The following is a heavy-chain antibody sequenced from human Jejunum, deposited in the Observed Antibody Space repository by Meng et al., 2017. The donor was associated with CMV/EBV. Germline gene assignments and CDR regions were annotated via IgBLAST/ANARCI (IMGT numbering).Heavy chain of an antibody. CDR3: ARGGRTLWGGGTAFDI. CDR1: GFSVSRNY. V-gene: IGHV3-53*01. CDR2: VYSGGSI. D-gene: IGHD2-15*01. Sequence: GFSVSRNYMGWARQAPGKGLEWVSSVYSGGSIDYVGSVKGRFTISRDRSKNMVYLQMNSLRVEDTAVYYCARGGRTLWGGGTAFDIWGQGTTVTVSS. J-gene: IGHJ3*02.